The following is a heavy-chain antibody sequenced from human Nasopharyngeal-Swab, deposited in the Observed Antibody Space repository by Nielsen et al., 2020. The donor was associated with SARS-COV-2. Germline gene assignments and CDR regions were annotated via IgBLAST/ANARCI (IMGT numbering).Heavy chain of an antibody. V-gene: IGHV3-72*01. CDR2: SRNKANSYTT. J-gene: IGHJ4*02. D-gene: IGHD3-16*01. Sequence: GESLKISCAASGFTFSDHYVDWVRQAPGKGLEWVGRSRNKANSYTTEYAASVKGRFTISRDDSKNSVYLQMNSLKNEDTALYYCARVSGWGWGYFDCWGQGTLVTVSS. CDR1: GFTFSDHY. CDR3: ARVSGWGWGYFDC.